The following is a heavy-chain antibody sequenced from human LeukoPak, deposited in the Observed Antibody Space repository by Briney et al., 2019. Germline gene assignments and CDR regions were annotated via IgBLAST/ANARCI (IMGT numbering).Heavy chain of an antibody. CDR2: IKQDGSEK. CDR1: GFTFSSYW. V-gene: IGHV3-7*03. D-gene: IGHD3-22*01. Sequence: PGGSLRLSCAASGFTFSSYWMSWVRQAPGKGLEWVANIKQDGSEKYYVDSVKGRFTISRDNSKNTLYLQMNSLRAEDTAVYYCAKVRYDSSGYQSPYFDYWGQGTLVTVSS. J-gene: IGHJ4*02. CDR3: AKVRYDSSGYQSPYFDY.